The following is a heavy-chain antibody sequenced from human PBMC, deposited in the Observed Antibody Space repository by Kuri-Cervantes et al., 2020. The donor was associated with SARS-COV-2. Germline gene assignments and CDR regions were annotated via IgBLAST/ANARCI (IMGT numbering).Heavy chain of an antibody. CDR2: TIPIFGSP. V-gene: IGHV1-69*13. Sequence: SVKVSCKASGGTFSSFAINWVRQAPGQGLEWMGGTIPIFGSPIYAQKFQGRLSTTADESTSSVHMELSSLSSQDTAIYYCASRMGDLTSYTWYKWFDPWGQGTLVTVSS. CDR3: ASRMGDLTSYTWYKWFDP. J-gene: IGHJ5*02. CDR1: GGTFSSFA. D-gene: IGHD3-16*01.